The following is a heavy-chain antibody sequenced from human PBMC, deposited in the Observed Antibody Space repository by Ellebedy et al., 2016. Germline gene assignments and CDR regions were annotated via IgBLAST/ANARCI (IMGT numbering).Heavy chain of an antibody. CDR2: ISGSGGST. Sequence: GESLKISXAASGFTFSSYAMSWVRQAPGKGLEWVSAISGSGGSTYYADSVKGRFTISRDNSKNTLYLQMNSLRAEDTAVYYCARGISMIVGDYYYYYMDVWGKGTTVTVSS. J-gene: IGHJ6*03. CDR3: ARGISMIVGDYYYYYMDV. D-gene: IGHD3-22*01. V-gene: IGHV3-23*01. CDR1: GFTFSSYA.